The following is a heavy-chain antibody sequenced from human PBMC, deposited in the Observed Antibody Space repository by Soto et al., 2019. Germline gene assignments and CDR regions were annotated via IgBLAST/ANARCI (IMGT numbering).Heavy chain of an antibody. J-gene: IGHJ4*02. CDR2: NRGSGGDT. CDR3: VKGHSHSYYYFDY. V-gene: IGHV3-23*01. Sequence: DVQLLESGGGLVQPGGSLRLSCAASGFTFSFGAMNWVRQAPGKGLEWVSSNRGSGGDTYYADSVRGRFTISRDNSKNTLYLQMNSLRVEDTAVYYCVKGHSHSYYYFDYWGQGTLVTVSS. CDR1: GFTFSFGA. D-gene: IGHD1-26*01.